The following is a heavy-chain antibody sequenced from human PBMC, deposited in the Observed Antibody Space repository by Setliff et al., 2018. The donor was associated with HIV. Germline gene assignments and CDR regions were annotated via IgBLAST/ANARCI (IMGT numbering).Heavy chain of an antibody. CDR3: ARRDGYSYGFYFDY. D-gene: IGHD5-18*01. CDR1: GGSISSSTYY. Sequence: PSETLSLTCTVSGGSISSSTYYWGWIRQPPGKGLEWIGTIYYGGSTYYNPSLKSRLTISVDTSKNQFSLKLSSVTAADTAVYYCARRDGYSYGFYFDYWGQGTLVTVSS. J-gene: IGHJ4*02. CDR2: IYYGGST. V-gene: IGHV4-39*01.